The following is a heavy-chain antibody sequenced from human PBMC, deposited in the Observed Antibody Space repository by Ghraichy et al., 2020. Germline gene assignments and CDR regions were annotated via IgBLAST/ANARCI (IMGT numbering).Heavy chain of an antibody. D-gene: IGHD2/OR15-2a*01. CDR2: ISYDETFK. Sequence: GESLNISCAVSGPTFKLPIHWVRQTPRRGLEWVAVISYDETFKNYADSVKGRFTVSRDNSKKTVYVQMNNLRSEDTAEYYCASDRPVTVDDYFFHGLDVWGQGTTVTVSS. CDR1: GPTFKLP. V-gene: IGHV3-30*04. CDR3: ASDRPVTVDDYFFHGLDV. J-gene: IGHJ6*02.